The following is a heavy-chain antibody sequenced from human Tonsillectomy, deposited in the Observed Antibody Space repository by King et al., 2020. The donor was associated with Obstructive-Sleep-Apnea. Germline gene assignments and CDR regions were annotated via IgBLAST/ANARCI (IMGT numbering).Heavy chain of an antibody. CDR3: ARDLHDSSGYYGFDY. V-gene: IGHV3-21*01. CDR2: ISSSSSYI. CDR1: GFTFSSYS. J-gene: IGHJ4*02. Sequence: VQLVESGGGLVKPGGSLRLSCAASGFTFSSYSMNWVRQAPGKGLEWVSYISSSSSYIYYADSVKGRFTISRDNAKNSLYMQMNSLRAEDTAVYYCARDLHDSSGYYGFDYWGQGTLVTVSS. D-gene: IGHD3-22*01.